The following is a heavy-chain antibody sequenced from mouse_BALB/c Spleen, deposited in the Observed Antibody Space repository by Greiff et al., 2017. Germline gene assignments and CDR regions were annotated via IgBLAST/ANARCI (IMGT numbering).Heavy chain of an antibody. CDR1: GFTFSDFY. J-gene: IGHJ4*01. Sequence: EVMLVESGGGLVQPGGSLRLSCATSGFTFSDFYMEWVRQPPGKRLEWIGASRNKANDYTTEYSASVKGRFIVSRDTSQSILYLQMNALRAEDTAIYYCARDANAMDYWGQGTSVTVSS. CDR3: ARDANAMDY. CDR2: SRNKANDYTT. V-gene: IGHV7-1*02.